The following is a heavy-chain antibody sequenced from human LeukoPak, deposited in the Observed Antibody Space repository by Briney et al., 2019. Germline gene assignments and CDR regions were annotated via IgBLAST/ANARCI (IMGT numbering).Heavy chain of an antibody. CDR3: ARVHGDGGWFDP. J-gene: IGHJ5*02. CDR2: LNPRGGST. V-gene: IGHV1-46*01. Sequence: ASVKVSCKASGYTFTSYYMHWVRQAPGQGLEWMGILNPRGGSTSYAQKFQGRVTMTRDTSTSTVYMELSSLRSEDTAVYYCARVHGDGGWFDPWGQGTLVTVSS. CDR1: GYTFTSYY. D-gene: IGHD4-17*01.